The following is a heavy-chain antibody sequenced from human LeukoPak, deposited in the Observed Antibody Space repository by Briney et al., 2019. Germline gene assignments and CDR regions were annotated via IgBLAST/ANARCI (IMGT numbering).Heavy chain of an antibody. D-gene: IGHD3-10*01. CDR2: IDYSGST. J-gene: IGHJ4*02. Sequence: SETLSLTCTVSGDSISSYYWGWIRQPPGKGLEWIGYIDYSGSTTYNPSLKSRVNISLDPSKNQYSLRLSSVTAADTAVCYCARVPKDSGYFDYWGQGTLVTVSS. CDR3: ARVPKDSGYFDY. CDR1: GDSISSYY. V-gene: IGHV4-59*01.